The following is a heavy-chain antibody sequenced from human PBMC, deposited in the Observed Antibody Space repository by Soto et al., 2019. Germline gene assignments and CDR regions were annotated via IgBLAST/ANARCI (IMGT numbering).Heavy chain of an antibody. V-gene: IGHV3-30*18. Sequence: QVQLVESGGGVVQPGRSLRLSCAASGFTFSACGMHWVRQSPGKGLEWVAGVSSAGGNYYYADSVKCRFTISSDNSKNTLYLQMNSLRAEDTAGYYCAKEVGTATTEITNWHFDLWGRGNLVTVSS. D-gene: IGHD2-8*01. CDR2: VSSAGGNY. J-gene: IGHJ2*01. CDR3: AKEVGTATTEITNWHFDL. CDR1: GFTFSACG.